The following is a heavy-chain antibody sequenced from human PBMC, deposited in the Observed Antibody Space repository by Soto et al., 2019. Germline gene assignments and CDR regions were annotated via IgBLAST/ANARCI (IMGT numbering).Heavy chain of an antibody. V-gene: IGHV3-21*01. CDR2: ISSSSSYK. D-gene: IGHD3-22*01. CDR1: GFTFSSYS. J-gene: IGHJ4*02. CDR3: ARLTYYDSSGYYCY. Sequence: EVQLVESGGGLVKPGGSLRLSCAASGFTFSSYSMNWVRQAPGKGLEWVSSISSSSSYKYYADSVKGRFTISRDNAKTAMYLQMNSLRAEGPAVYFCARLTYYDSSGYYCYWGQGTLVTVSS.